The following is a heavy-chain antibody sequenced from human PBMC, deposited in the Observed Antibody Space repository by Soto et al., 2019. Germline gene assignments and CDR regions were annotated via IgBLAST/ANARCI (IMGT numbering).Heavy chain of an antibody. J-gene: IGHJ4*02. V-gene: IGHV3-23*01. CDR2: ISDSGGST. D-gene: IGHD1-26*01. Sequence: TGGSLRLSCAASGFTFSSYAMSWVRQPPGKELEWVTAISDSGGSTYYAASVKGRFTISRDNSKNPLYLQMNSLRAEDTAVYYCAKAQYSGSPNDYWGQGTLVTVSS. CDR1: GFTFSSYA. CDR3: AKAQYSGSPNDY.